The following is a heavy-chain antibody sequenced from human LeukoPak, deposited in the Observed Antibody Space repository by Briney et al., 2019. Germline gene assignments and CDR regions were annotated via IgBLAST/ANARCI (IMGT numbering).Heavy chain of an antibody. V-gene: IGHV4-30-4*08. Sequence: TSETLSLTCTVSGGSISSGDYYWSWIRQPRGKGLEWIGYIYYSGSTYYNPSLKSRVTISVDTSKNQFSLKLSSVTAADTAVYYCARDRYSGSLHDFDYWGQGTLVTVSS. CDR3: ARDRYSGSLHDFDY. D-gene: IGHD1-26*01. J-gene: IGHJ4*02. CDR2: IYYSGST. CDR1: GGSISSGDYY.